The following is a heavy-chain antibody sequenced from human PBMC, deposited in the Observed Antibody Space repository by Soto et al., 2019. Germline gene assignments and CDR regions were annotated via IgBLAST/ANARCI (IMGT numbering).Heavy chain of an antibody. J-gene: IGHJ6*02. V-gene: IGHV2-70*01. D-gene: IGHD6-6*01. CDR2: IDWDDDK. Sequence: SGPTLVNPTQTLTLTCTFSGFSLSTSGMCVSWIRQPPGKALEWLALIDWDDDKYYSTSLKTRLTISKDTSKNQVVLTMTNMDPVDKATYYCARDRIEAEYYYYRMDVWGQGNTVTVSS. CDR1: GFSLSTSGMC. CDR3: ARDRIEAEYYYYRMDV.